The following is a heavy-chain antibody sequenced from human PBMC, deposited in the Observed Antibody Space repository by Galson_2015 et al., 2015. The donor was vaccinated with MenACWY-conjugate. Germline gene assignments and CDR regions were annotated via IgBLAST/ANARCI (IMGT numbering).Heavy chain of an antibody. V-gene: IGHV3-23*01. Sequence: SLRLSCAASGFTFGSSVMGWVRQAPGKGLEWVSCITSSAGSTYYADSVKGRFTISRDNSKNTVYQQMNSLRVEDTAVYYCAKDHKLVGRGRGTLVTVSS. CDR3: AKDHKLVG. J-gene: IGHJ4*02. CDR1: GFTFGSSV. CDR2: ITSSAGST.